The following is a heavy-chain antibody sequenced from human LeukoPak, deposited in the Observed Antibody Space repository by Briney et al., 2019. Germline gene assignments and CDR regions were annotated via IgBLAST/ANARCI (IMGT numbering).Heavy chain of an antibody. V-gene: IGHV6-1*01. CDR2: TYYRSKWIS. Sequence: SQTLSLTCAISGDSVSSDSADWNWIRQSPSRGLEWLGRTYYRSKWISDYAVSVKSRMTINADTSKNQSSLQVNSVTPEDTAVYYWARKGTVTTPFDSWGQGTLVTVSS. J-gene: IGHJ4*02. D-gene: IGHD1/OR15-1a*01. CDR1: GDSVSSDSAD. CDR3: ARKGTVTTPFDS.